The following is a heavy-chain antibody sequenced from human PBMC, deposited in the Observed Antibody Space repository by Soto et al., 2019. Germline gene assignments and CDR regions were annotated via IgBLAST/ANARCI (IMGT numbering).Heavy chain of an antibody. Sequence: WTCIRQHPGKGLEWIGYIFYIGSTFHNPSLKSRVTISVDTSKNQFSLELSSVTAADTAVYYCAREAGSGDYFDYWGQGTLVTVSS. J-gene: IGHJ4*02. V-gene: IGHV4-31*02. CDR3: AREAGSGDYFDY. CDR2: IFYIGST. D-gene: IGHD1-26*01.